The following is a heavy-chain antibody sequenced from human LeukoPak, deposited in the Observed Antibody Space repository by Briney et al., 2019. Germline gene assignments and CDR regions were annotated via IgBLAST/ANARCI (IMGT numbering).Heavy chain of an antibody. D-gene: IGHD3-22*01. V-gene: IGHV4-61*05. Sequence: SETLSLTCTVSGGSISSSSYYWGWIRQPPGKGLEWIGRIYTSGSTNYNPSLKSRVTMSVDTSKNQFSLKLSSVTAADTAVYYCARLNYYDSSGLTGWDYYYYYMDVWGKGTTVTISS. CDR1: GGSISSSSYY. J-gene: IGHJ6*03. CDR2: IYTSGST. CDR3: ARLNYYDSSGLTGWDYYYYYMDV.